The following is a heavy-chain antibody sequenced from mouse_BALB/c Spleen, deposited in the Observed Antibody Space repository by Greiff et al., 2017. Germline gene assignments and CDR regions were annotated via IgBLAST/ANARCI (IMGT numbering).Heavy chain of an antibody. D-gene: IGHD1-1*01. CDR1: GFTFSSYT. J-gene: IGHJ3*01. V-gene: IGHV5-12-2*01. Sequence: EVKLVESGGGLVQPGGSLKLSCAASGFTFSSYTMSWVRQTPEKRLEWVAYISNGGGSTYYPDTVKGRFTISRDNAKNTLYLQMSSLKSEDTAMYYCARHLGSSSWFAYWGQGTLVTVSA. CDR3: ARHLGSSSWFAY. CDR2: ISNGGGST.